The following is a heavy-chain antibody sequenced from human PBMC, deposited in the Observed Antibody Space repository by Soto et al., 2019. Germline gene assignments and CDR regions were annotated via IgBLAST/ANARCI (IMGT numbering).Heavy chain of an antibody. CDR1: GYSFTSYW. V-gene: IGHV5-51*01. CDR3: ARQKHRITMIVGVGAFDI. J-gene: IGHJ3*02. CDR2: IYPGDSDT. Sequence: GESLKISCKGSGYSFTSYWIGWVRQMPGKGLEWMGIIYPGDSDTRYSPSFQGQVTISADKSISTAYLQWSSLKASDTAMYYCARQKHRITMIVGVGAFDIWGQGTMVTVSS. D-gene: IGHD3-22*01.